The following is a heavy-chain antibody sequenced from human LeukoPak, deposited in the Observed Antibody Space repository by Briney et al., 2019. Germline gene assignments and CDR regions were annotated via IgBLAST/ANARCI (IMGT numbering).Heavy chain of an antibody. V-gene: IGHV1-18*01. J-gene: IGHJ6*02. D-gene: IGHD6-19*01. CDR3: ARGPAPRLASYGMDV. CDR2: ISAYNGNT. CDR1: GYTFTSYG. Sequence: GASVKVSCKASGYTFTSYGISWVRQAPGQGLEWMGRISAYNGNTNYAQKLQGRVTMTTDTSTSTAYMELRSLRSDDTAVYYCARGPAPRLASYGMDVWGQGTTVTVSS.